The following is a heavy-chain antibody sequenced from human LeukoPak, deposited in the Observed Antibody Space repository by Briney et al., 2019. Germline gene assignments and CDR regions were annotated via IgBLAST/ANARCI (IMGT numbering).Heavy chain of an antibody. CDR2: INTDGSST. J-gene: IGHJ4*02. Sequence: GGSLRLSCAASGFTFSSYWMHWVRQAPGKGLVWVSRINTDGSSTSYADSVKGRFTISRDNAKNTLYLQMNSLRAEDTAVYYCARVMSSGWKRCFDYWGQGTLVTVSS. CDR1: GFTFSSYW. V-gene: IGHV3-74*01. CDR3: ARVMSSGWKRCFDY. D-gene: IGHD6-19*01.